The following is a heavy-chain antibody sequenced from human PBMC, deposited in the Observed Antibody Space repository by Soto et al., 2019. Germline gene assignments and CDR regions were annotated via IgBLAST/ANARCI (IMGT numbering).Heavy chain of an antibody. CDR1: GCTFTRSG. CDR3: ARMGDVPYYYYGMDV. Sequence: QVQLVQSGAEAKKPGASVKVSCKASGCTFTRSGISWVRQAPGQGLEWMGWINGYNGNTNYAQKFQGRITMTTDTPTSTAYMELRSLRSDDTAVYYCARMGDVPYYYYGMDVWGQGTTVIVSS. CDR2: INGYNGNT. J-gene: IGHJ6*02. D-gene: IGHD3-16*01. V-gene: IGHV1-18*01.